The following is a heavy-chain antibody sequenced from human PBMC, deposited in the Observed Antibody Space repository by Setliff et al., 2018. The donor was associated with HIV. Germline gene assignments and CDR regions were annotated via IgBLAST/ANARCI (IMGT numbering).Heavy chain of an antibody. V-gene: IGHV1-69*06. J-gene: IGHJ3*02. D-gene: IGHD3-9*01. CDR2: IIPIFGKT. CDR1: GYTFTSYG. CDR3: AENRSPSIFSAPTNAFDI. Sequence: SVKVSCKASGYTFTSYGISWVRQAPGQGLEWMGGIIPIFGKTNYAQKFQGRVTITADKSTTTAFMDLSGLRSEDTAVYYCAENRSPSIFSAPTNAFDIWGQGTMVTVSS.